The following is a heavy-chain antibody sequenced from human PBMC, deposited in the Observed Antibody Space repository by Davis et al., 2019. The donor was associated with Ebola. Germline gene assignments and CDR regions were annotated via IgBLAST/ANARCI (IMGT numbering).Heavy chain of an antibody. Sequence: LRPSCAVYGGSFSGYYWSWIRQPPGKGLEWIGEINHSGSTNYNPSLKSRVTISVDTSKNQFSLKLSSVTAADTAVYYCASPILHGMDVWGQGTTVTVSS. J-gene: IGHJ6*02. CDR1: GGSFSGYY. V-gene: IGHV4-34*01. CDR2: INHSGST. CDR3: ASPILHGMDV.